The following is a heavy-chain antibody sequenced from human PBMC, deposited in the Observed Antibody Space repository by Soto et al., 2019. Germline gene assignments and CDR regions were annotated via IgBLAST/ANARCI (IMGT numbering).Heavy chain of an antibody. J-gene: IGHJ6*02. Sequence: PWGSLRFPCNTYGSSLGDHAMHWVRQAPGNGLEWASGTYWSSDRIDYADSVKGRFTVSRDNAKTSLYLQMDSLRVEDTALYYCGKDIVTGGMDVWGQGTTCTVSS. CDR2: TYWSSDRI. V-gene: IGHV3-9*01. CDR3: GKDIVTGGMDV. CDR1: GSSLGDHA.